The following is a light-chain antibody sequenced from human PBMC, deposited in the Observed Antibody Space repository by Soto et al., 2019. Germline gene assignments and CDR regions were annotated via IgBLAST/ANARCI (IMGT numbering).Light chain of an antibody. V-gene: IGKV3-20*01. CDR3: QQYGTSPCT. Sequence: EIVLTQSPGTLSLSPGDRATLSCRASQSVSSNYLAWYQQKPGQAPRLRIYDTSNRATGIPDRFSGSGSGTDFTLTISSLEPEDFAVYYCQQYGTSPCTFGQGTNLEIK. J-gene: IGKJ2*02. CDR1: QSVSSNY. CDR2: DTS.